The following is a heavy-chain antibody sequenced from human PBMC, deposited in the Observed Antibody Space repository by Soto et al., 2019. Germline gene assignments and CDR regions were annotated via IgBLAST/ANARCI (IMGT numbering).Heavy chain of an antibody. CDR3: AKLPLADYGGIFDP. J-gene: IGHJ5*02. D-gene: IGHD4-17*01. V-gene: IGHV4-59*01. CDR1: GGSLSSYY. CDR2: VYYSGNT. Sequence: QVQLQESGPGLVKPAETLSLTCTVSGGSLSSYYWTWIRQPPGKGLEWIGYVYYSGNTNYNPSLKRRVTISVDTSKNQFSLKLGSVTAADTAVYYCAKLPLADYGGIFDPWGQGTLVTVSS.